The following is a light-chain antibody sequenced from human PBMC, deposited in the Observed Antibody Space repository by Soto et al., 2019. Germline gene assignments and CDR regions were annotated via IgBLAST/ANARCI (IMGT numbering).Light chain of an antibody. CDR1: QSISSY. CDR3: QQSFSNYFT. CDR2: DAT. V-gene: IGKV1-39*01. J-gene: IGKJ4*01. Sequence: DIQMTQSPSSLSASVGDRVTITCRASQSISSYLNWYQQRPGKAPNLLIYDATRLHSGVPPRFSGSGYGTDFTLTISGLQLEDFATYYCQQSFSNYFTFGGGTKVEI.